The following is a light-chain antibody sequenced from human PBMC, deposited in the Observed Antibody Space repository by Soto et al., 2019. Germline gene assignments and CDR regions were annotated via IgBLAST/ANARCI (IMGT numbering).Light chain of an antibody. CDR1: NSLWVSEDGNTY. CDR2: TLS. CDR3: MQRIEFPYS. Sequence: DIVMTKTPLSLPATPGEPASISFRCSNSLWVSEDGNTYLDWNLQNPGQYQHILIYTLSYRASGVPDRFGGSGSGTDFTLKISRVEAEDVGVYYCMQRIEFPYSFGQGTKLEIK. J-gene: IGKJ2*01. V-gene: IGKV2-40*01.